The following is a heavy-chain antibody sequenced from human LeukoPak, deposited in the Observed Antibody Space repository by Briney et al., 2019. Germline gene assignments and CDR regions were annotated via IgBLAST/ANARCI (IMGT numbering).Heavy chain of an antibody. Sequence: GGSLRLSCAASGFTFSRYEMNWVRQAPGKGLEWVSYISSSGSTIYYADSVKGRFTISRDNAKNSLYLQMNSLRAEDTAVYYCARVRSSGYHFDYWGQGTLVTVSS. V-gene: IGHV3-48*03. D-gene: IGHD3-22*01. CDR3: ARVRSSGYHFDY. J-gene: IGHJ4*02. CDR1: GFTFSRYE. CDR2: ISSSGSTI.